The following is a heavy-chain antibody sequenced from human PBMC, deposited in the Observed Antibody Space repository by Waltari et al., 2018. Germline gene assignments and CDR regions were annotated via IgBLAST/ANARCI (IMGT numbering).Heavy chain of an antibody. V-gene: IGHV4-59*01. CDR3: ARTLSGYSXXSXXX. D-gene: IGHD5-18*01. Sequence: QVQLQESGPGLVKPSETLSLTCTVSGGSISSYYWSWIRQPPGKGLEWIGYIYYSGSTTYNPSLNSRVTISVHTSKNQFSLKLSSVTAADTAVYYCARTLSGYSXXSXXXWGQGXLVTXSX. CDR1: GGSISSYY. CDR2: IYYSGST. J-gene: IGHJ4*02.